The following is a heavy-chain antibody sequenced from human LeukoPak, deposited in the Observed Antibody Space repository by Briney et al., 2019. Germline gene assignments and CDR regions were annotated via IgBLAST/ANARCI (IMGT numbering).Heavy chain of an antibody. Sequence: ASVKVSCKASGYTFNSYGIGWVRQAPGQGLEWMGWTSGYNGNTKYAQKLQGRVTMTTDTSTSTAYMELRSLRSDDTAVYYCAREVATITVAAAGGIDYWGQGTLVTVSS. D-gene: IGHD5-12*01. CDR1: GYTFNSYG. V-gene: IGHV1-18*01. J-gene: IGHJ4*02. CDR3: AREVATITVAAAGGIDY. CDR2: TSGYNGNT.